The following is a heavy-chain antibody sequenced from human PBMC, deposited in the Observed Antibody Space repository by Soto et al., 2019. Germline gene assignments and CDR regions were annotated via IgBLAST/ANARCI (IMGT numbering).Heavy chain of an antibody. J-gene: IGHJ4*02. Sequence: GGSLRLSCAASGFTFSSYAMSWVRQAPGKGLEWVSAISGSGGSTYYADSVKGRFTISRDNSKNTLYLQMNSLRAEDTAVYYCAKTLVQLERLGPYYFDYWGQGTLVTVSS. CDR2: ISGSGGST. D-gene: IGHD1-1*01. V-gene: IGHV3-23*01. CDR1: GFTFSSYA. CDR3: AKTLVQLERLGPYYFDY.